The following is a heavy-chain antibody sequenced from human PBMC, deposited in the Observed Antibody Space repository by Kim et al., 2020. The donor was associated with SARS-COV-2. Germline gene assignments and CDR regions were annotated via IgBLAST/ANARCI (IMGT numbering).Heavy chain of an antibody. CDR3: AKTTFGSSYNFDY. D-gene: IGHD6-6*01. V-gene: IGHV3-23*01. Sequence: YADSVTGRFTISRDNSKNTLYLQMNSLRADDTAVYYCAKTTFGSSYNFDYWGQGTLVIVSS. J-gene: IGHJ4*02.